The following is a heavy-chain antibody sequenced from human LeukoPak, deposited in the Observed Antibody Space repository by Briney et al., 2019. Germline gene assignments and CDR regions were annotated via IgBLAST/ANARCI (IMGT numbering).Heavy chain of an antibody. CDR2: ISSSSSYI. D-gene: IGHD2-15*01. CDR1: GFTFSSYE. J-gene: IGHJ5*02. CDR3: AREVAKGRFDP. Sequence: GGSLRLSCAASGFTFSSYEMNWVRQAPGKGLEWVSSISSSSSYIYYADSVKGRFTISRDNAKNSLYLQMNSLRAEDTALYYCAREVAKGRFDPWGQGTLVTVSS. V-gene: IGHV3-21*01.